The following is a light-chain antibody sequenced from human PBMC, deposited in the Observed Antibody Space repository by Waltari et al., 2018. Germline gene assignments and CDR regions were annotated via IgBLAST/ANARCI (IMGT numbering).Light chain of an antibody. J-gene: IGKJ4*01. CDR2: LGS. Sequence: DIVMTQSPLSLPVPPGEPASISCMSSQSLMHSNGYNYLDWYLQKPGQSPQLLIYLGSNRASGVPDRFSGSGSGTDFTLKISRVEAEDVGVYYCMQALQTPSFGGGTKVEIK. V-gene: IGKV2-28*01. CDR3: MQALQTPS. CDR1: QSLMHSNGYNY.